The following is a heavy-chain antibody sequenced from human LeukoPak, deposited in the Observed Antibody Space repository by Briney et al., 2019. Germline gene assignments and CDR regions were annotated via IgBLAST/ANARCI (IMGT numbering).Heavy chain of an antibody. Sequence: PGGSPRLSCAASGFTFSSYSMNWVRQAPGKGLEWVSYISSSSSTIYYADSVKGRFTISRDNAKNSLYLQMNSLRAEDTAVYYCARERHSSGWHPAGGQGTLVTVSS. CDR3: ARERHSSGWHPA. CDR2: ISSSSSTI. CDR1: GFTFSSYS. J-gene: IGHJ4*02. V-gene: IGHV3-48*01. D-gene: IGHD6-19*01.